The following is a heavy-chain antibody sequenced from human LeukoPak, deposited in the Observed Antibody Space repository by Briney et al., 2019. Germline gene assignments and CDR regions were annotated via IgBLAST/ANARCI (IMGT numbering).Heavy chain of an antibody. V-gene: IGHV3-48*02. D-gene: IGHD2-15*01. CDR1: GFTFSSYS. Sequence: GGSLRLSCAASGFTFSSYSMNWVRQAPGKGLEWVSYISSSSSTIYYADSVKGRFTISRDNAQKSLYLQMNSLRDEDTALYYCARYTRGLGYMDVWGKGTTVTVSS. CDR2: ISSSSSTI. J-gene: IGHJ6*03. CDR3: ARYTRGLGYMDV.